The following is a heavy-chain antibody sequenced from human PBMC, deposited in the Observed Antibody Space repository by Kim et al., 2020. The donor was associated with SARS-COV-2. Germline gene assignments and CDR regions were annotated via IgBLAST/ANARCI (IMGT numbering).Heavy chain of an antibody. V-gene: IGHV4-34*01. D-gene: IGHD6-13*01. CDR3: ARIGQQLYYFDY. CDR1: GGSFSGYY. CDR2: INHSGST. J-gene: IGHJ4*02. Sequence: SETLSLTCAVYGGSFSGYYWSWIRQPPGKGLEWIGEINHSGSTNYNPSLKSRVTISVDTSKNQFSLKLSSVTAADTAVYYCARIGQQLYYFDYWGQGTL.